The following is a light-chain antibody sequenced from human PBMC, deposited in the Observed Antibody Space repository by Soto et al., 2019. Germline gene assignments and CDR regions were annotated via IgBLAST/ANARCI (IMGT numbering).Light chain of an antibody. J-gene: IGLJ3*02. V-gene: IGLV2-14*03. CDR2: DVS. CDR1: SSDVGGYNY. Sequence: TQPASVSGSPGQSITISCTGTSSDVGGYNYVSWYQQHPGKAPKLMIYDVSSRPSGVSNRFSGSKSGNTASLTISGLQAEDEADFYCSSYTSSNTVVFGGGTKVTVL. CDR3: SSYTSSNTVV.